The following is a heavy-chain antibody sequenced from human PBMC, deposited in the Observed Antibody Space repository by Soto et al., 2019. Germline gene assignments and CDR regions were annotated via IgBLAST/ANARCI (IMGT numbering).Heavy chain of an antibody. D-gene: IGHD5-12*01. CDR2: IWYDGSNK. V-gene: IGHV3-33*01. CDR1: RFTFSSYG. J-gene: IGHJ4*02. CDR3: ARAAGSGYDLMGDY. Sequence: QVQLVESGGGVVQPGRSLRLSCAAFRFTFSSYGMHWVRQAPGKGLEWVALIWYDGSNKYYADSVKGRFTISRDNSKNTLYLQMNSLRAEDTAVYYCARAAGSGYDLMGDYWGQGTLFTVSS.